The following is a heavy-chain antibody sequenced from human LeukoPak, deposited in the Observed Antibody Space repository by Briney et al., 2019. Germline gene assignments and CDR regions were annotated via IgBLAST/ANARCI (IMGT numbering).Heavy chain of an antibody. CDR2: TYYRSKWYD. J-gene: IGHJ4*02. CDR3: ARDTIAAAGTSPFDY. Sequence: SQTLSLTCAISGDSVSINSAAWNWIRQSPSRGLEWLGRTYYRSKWYDDYAVSVKGRITIIPDTSKNQFSLQLNSVTPEDTAVYYCARDTIAAAGTSPFDYWGQGTLVTVSS. CDR1: GDSVSINSAA. V-gene: IGHV6-1*01. D-gene: IGHD6-13*01.